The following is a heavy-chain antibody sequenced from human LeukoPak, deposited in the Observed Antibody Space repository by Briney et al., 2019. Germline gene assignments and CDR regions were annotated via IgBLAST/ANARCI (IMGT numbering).Heavy chain of an antibody. Sequence: SETLSLTCTFSGGSISSGGYYWSWIRQHPGKGLEWIGYIYYSGSTYYNPSLKSRVTISVDTSKNQFSLKLSSVTAADTAVYYCARVGCSGGSCVDYWGQGTLVTVSS. J-gene: IGHJ4*02. CDR3: ARVGCSGGSCVDY. V-gene: IGHV4-31*03. CDR1: GGSISSGGYY. D-gene: IGHD2-15*01. CDR2: IYYSGST.